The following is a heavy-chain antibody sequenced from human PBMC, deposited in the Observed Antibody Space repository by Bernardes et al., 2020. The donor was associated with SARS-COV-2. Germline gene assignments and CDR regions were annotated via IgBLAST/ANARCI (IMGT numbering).Heavy chain of an antibody. CDR1: GFTLSRSA. D-gene: IGHD3-16*02. J-gene: IGHJ3*02. CDR3: VKDQLITFGGVIVPDAFDI. V-gene: IGHV3-64D*06. CDR2: IISDWGTP. Sequence: GGDLSPSCSVSGFTLSRSAMHWVRQAPGKGLGYVSAIISDWGTPYYADSVKGRFTISRDNSKNTLFLQMSSLRPEDTAVYYCVKDQLITFGGVIVPDAFDIWGQGTMVTVSS.